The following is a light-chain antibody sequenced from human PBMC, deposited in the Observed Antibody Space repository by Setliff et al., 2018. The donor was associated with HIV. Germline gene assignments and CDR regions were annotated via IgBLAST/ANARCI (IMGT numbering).Light chain of an antibody. CDR1: SSDVGGYNY. V-gene: IGLV2-14*01. CDR3: SSYAITNTLP. Sequence: QSALAQPASVSGSPGQSITSSCTGTSSDVGGYNYVSWYQQHPGKAPKLIIYEVRNRPSGVSSRFSGSKSGNTASLTISGLQTEDEADYYCSSYAITNTLPFGTGTKVTVL. CDR2: EVR. J-gene: IGLJ1*01.